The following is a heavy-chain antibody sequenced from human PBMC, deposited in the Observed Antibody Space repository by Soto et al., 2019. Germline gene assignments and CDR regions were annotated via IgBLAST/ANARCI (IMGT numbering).Heavy chain of an antibody. V-gene: IGHV3-48*01. Sequence: EVQVVESGGGLVQPGGSLRLSCAASGFTFSRYSMNWVRQAPGKGLEWVSYISSSSSTKFYAYTVKGRFTISRDNARNSLYLPMKCLRAEDTAVYYCARDIDGGGQGTLVTVSS. D-gene: IGHD2-15*01. J-gene: IGHJ4*02. CDR1: GFTFSRYS. CDR2: ISSSSSTK. CDR3: ARDIDG.